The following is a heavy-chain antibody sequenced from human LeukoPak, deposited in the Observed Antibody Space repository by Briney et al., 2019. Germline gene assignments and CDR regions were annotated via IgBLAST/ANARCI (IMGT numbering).Heavy chain of an antibody. V-gene: IGHV5-51*01. J-gene: IGHJ3*01. CDR1: GYSFTSYW. CDR3: ARGVVVVAAAHDAFDV. Sequence: GESLKISCNGSGYSFTSYWIGWVRQMPGKGLEWMGIIYPDDSDTRYSPSFQGQVTISADKSTGTAYLQWGSLKASDTAKYYCARGVVVVAAAHDAFDVWGQGTMVTVSS. D-gene: IGHD2-15*01. CDR2: IYPDDSDT.